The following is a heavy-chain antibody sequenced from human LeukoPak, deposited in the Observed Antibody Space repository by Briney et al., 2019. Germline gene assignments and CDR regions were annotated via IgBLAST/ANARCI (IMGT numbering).Heavy chain of an antibody. D-gene: IGHD3-16*02. V-gene: IGHV4-38-2*01. Sequence: PSETLSLTCDVSGSSVNSDQYWGWMRQSPGAGLEWIGSVHQTGSPYYNPSLGSRVSLSIDSTKNSFSLRLTSVTAADTAVYYCAMLRLGELSLLANAYDIWGQGTMAIVSS. CDR1: GSSVNSDQY. J-gene: IGHJ3*02. CDR3: AMLRLGELSLLANAYDI. CDR2: VHQTGSP.